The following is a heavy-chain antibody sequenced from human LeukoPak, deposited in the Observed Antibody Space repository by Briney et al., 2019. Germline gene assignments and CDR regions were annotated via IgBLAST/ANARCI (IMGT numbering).Heavy chain of an antibody. CDR2: IIPIFGTA. J-gene: IGHJ4*02. CDR1: GGTFSSYA. D-gene: IGHD3-3*01. CDR3: ARNPEWLFAHFDY. V-gene: IGHV1-69*06. Sequence: SVKVSCKASGGTFSSYAISWVRQAPGQGLEWMGGIIPIFGTANYAQKFQGRVTITADKSTSTAYMELSSLRSEDTAVYYCARNPEWLFAHFDYWGQGTLVTVSS.